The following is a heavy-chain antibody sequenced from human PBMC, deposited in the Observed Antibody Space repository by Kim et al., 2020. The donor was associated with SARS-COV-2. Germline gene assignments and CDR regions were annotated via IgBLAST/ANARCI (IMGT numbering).Heavy chain of an antibody. D-gene: IGHD6-19*01. Sequence: YNPPLKRRVTISVDTSKNQFSLKLSSVTAADTAVYYCARAYSSGWYVFDYWGQGTLVTVSS. J-gene: IGHJ4*02. V-gene: IGHV4-34*01. CDR3: ARAYSSGWYVFDY.